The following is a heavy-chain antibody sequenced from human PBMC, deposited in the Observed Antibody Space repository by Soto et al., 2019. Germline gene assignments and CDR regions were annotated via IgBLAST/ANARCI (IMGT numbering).Heavy chain of an antibody. J-gene: IGHJ4*02. CDR3: ATSDYYGSGSYGY. V-gene: IGHV4-30-2*01. CDR2: IYHSGST. CDR1: GGSISSGGYS. D-gene: IGHD3-10*01. Sequence: TSETLSLTCAVSGGSISSGGYSWSWIRQPPGKGLEWIGYIYHSGSTYYNPSLKSRVTISVDRSKNQFSLKLSSVTAADTAVYYCATSDYYGSGSYGYWGQGTLVTVSS.